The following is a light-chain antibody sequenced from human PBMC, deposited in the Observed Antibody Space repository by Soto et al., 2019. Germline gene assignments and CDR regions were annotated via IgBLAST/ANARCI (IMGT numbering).Light chain of an antibody. CDR1: QSVSDS. V-gene: IGKV3-15*01. CDR3: QQYNNWPGT. Sequence: EIVMTQSPDTLSVSPGERATLSCRASQSVSDSVVWYQQKSGQAPSLLIYAASTRTTGIPARFSGSGSGTEFTLTISSLQSEDFAVYYCQQYNNWPGTFGQGTKVDIK. CDR2: AAS. J-gene: IGKJ1*01.